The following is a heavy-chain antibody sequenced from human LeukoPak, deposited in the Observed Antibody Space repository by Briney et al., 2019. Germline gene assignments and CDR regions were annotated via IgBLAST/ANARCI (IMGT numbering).Heavy chain of an antibody. CDR3: ARETGDFFWSGYYTDY. J-gene: IGHJ4*02. V-gene: IGHV3-7*01. CDR1: GFTFSSYW. Sequence: TGGSLRLSCAAFGFTFSSYWMSWVRQAPGKGLEWVANIKQDGSEKYYVDSVKGRFTISRDNAKNSLYLQMNSLRAEDTAVYYCARETGDFFWSGYYTDYWGQGTLVTVSS. CDR2: IKQDGSEK. D-gene: IGHD3-3*01.